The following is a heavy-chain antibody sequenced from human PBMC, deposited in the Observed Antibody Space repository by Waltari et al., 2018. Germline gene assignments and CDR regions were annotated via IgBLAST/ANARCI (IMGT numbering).Heavy chain of an antibody. CDR1: GFTFGSYG. CDR2: IRYDGSNK. Sequence: QVQLVESGGGVVQPGGSLRLSCAASGFTFGSYGMHWVRQAPGKGLEWVAFIRYDGSNKYYADSVKGRFTISRDNSKNTLYLQMNSLRAEDTAVYYCAKDLYPLLTTVTNEGLYWGQGTLVTVSS. D-gene: IGHD4-17*01. V-gene: IGHV3-30*02. J-gene: IGHJ4*02. CDR3: AKDLYPLLTTVTNEGLY.